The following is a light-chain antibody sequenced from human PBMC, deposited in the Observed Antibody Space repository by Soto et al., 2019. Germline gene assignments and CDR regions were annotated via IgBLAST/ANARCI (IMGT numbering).Light chain of an antibody. CDR1: QTIDNW. Sequence: DIQMTQSPSTLSASVGDRVTITCRASQTIDNWLAWYQQKPGQAPKLLIYDASRLESGVPPRFGGSGSGTEYTLTITGLQADAFETYYCQQFDTFFRTFGPGTRVEIK. J-gene: IGKJ1*01. V-gene: IGKV1-5*01. CDR3: QQFDTFFRT. CDR2: DAS.